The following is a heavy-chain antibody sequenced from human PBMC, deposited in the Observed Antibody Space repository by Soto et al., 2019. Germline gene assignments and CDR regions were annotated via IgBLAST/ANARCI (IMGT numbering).Heavy chain of an antibody. CDR2: INHSGST. Sequence: SETLSLTCAVYGGSFSGYYWSWIRQPPGKGLEWIGEINHSGSTNYNPSLKSRVTISVDTSKNQFSLKLSSVTAADTAVYYCARAITMVRGVIGYYYYYGMDVWGQGTTVTVTS. CDR1: GGSFSGYY. V-gene: IGHV4-34*01. D-gene: IGHD3-10*01. CDR3: ARAITMVRGVIGYYYYYGMDV. J-gene: IGHJ6*02.